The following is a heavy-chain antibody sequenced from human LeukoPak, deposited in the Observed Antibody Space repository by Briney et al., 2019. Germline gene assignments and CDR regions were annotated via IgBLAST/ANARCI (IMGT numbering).Heavy chain of an antibody. CDR1: GYTFTGYY. D-gene: IGHD5-24*01. V-gene: IGHV1-2*02. J-gene: IGHJ2*01. Sequence: ASVKVSCKASGYTFTGYYIHWVRHAPGQGLEWIGWINTNTGRTNYEKHIQGRVTMTRDTSISTAYMELTRLRSDETAIYYCAKDAFLRDGSNGHWYFHLWGRGTLVTVSS. CDR3: AKDAFLRDGSNGHWYFHL. CDR2: INTNTGRT.